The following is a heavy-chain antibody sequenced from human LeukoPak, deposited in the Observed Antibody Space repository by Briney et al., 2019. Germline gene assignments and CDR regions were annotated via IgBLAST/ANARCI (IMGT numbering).Heavy chain of an antibody. CDR2: ISSSTTYT. Sequence: PGGSLRLSCAASGFTFSSHTMSWVRQAPGKGLEWVSSISSSTTYTYYADSVKGRFTISRDNAKNSLYLQMNSLRAEDTAVYYCARVYGNHNGWGQGTLVTVSS. V-gene: IGHV3-21*01. D-gene: IGHD2-8*01. CDR3: ARVYGNHNG. J-gene: IGHJ4*02. CDR1: GFTFSSHT.